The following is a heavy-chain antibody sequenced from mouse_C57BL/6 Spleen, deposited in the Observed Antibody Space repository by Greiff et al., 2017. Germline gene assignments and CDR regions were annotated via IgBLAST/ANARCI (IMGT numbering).Heavy chain of an antibody. V-gene: IGHV3-6*01. J-gene: IGHJ2*01. CDR3: ARSYDGYPFGY. Sequence: EVKLQESGPGLVKPSPSLSLTCSVTGYSITSCYYWNWIRQFPGNKLEWMGYIRYDGSNNYNPSLKNRISITRDTSTNQFFLKFNSVTTEDTATYYWARSYDGYPFGYWGQGTTLTVSS. CDR1: GYSITSCYY. CDR2: IRYDGSN. D-gene: IGHD2-3*01.